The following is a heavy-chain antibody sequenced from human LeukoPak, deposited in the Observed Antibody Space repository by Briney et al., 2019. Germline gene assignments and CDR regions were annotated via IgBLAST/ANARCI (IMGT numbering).Heavy chain of an antibody. V-gene: IGHV3-30*18. D-gene: IGHD5-24*01. CDR2: ISYDGSNK. CDR1: GFTFSSYG. Sequence: GRSLRLSCAASGFTFSSYGMHWVRQAPGKGLEWVAVISYDGSNKYYADSVKGRFTTSRDNSKNTLYLQMNSLRAEDTAVYYCAKDGRRDGYNYGYWGQGTLVTVSS. CDR3: AKDGRRDGYNYGY. J-gene: IGHJ4*02.